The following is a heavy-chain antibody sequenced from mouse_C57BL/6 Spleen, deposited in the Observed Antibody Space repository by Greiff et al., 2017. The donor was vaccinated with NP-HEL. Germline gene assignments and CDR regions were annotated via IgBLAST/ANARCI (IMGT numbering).Heavy chain of an antibody. V-gene: IGHV14-2*01. J-gene: IGHJ3*01. CDR2: IDPEDGET. CDR3: DFDGRGRAWVAY. CDR1: GFNIKDYY. Sequence: EVLLQQSGAELVKPGASVKLSCTASGFNIKDYYMHWVKQRTEQGLEWIGRIDPEDGETKYAPKFQGKATITADTSSSTAYLQLSSLTSEDSAVYDGDFDGRGRAWVAYWGQGTPVTVSA.